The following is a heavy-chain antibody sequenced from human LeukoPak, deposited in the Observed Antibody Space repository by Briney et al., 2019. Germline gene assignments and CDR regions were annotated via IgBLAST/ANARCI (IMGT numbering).Heavy chain of an antibody. CDR2: ISSSSSYI. CDR3: ARVGINAFDI. D-gene: IGHD3-3*02. J-gene: IGHJ3*02. V-gene: IGHV3-21*01. Sequence: GGSLRLSCAASGLTFSSYSMNWVRQAPGKGLEWVSSISSSSSYIYYADSVKGRFTISRDNAKNSLYLQMNSLRAEDTAVYYCARVGINAFDIWGQGTMVTVSS. CDR1: GLTFSSYS.